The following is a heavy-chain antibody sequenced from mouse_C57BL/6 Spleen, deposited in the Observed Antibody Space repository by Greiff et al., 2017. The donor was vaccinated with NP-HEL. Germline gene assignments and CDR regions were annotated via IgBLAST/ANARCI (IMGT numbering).Heavy chain of an antibody. V-gene: IGHV1-55*01. CDR1: GYTFTSYW. CDR3: AREGGLGQGARAMDY. CDR2: IYPGSGST. D-gene: IGHD4-1*01. Sequence: VQLQQPGAELVKPGASVKMSCKASGYTFTSYWITWVKQRPGQGLEWIGDIYPGSGSTNYNEKFKSKATLTVDTSSSTAYMQLSSLTSEDSAVYYCAREGGLGQGARAMDYWGQGTSVTVSS. J-gene: IGHJ4*01.